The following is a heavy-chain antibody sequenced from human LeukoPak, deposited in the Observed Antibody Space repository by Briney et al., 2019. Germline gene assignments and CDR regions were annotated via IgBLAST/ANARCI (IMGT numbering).Heavy chain of an antibody. J-gene: IGHJ6*03. V-gene: IGHV3-21*01. D-gene: IGHD3-22*01. CDR2: ISSTSTFI. Sequence: GGSLRLSCAASGFTFSRYSMNWVRQAPGKGLEWVASISSTSTFIYSADSVKGRFTISRDTAKNSLFLQTNSLRAEDTAIYYCARDYFDSSDYPQTYYYYYMDVWGKGTTVTVSS. CDR3: ARDYFDSSDYPQTYYYYYMDV. CDR1: GFTFSRYS.